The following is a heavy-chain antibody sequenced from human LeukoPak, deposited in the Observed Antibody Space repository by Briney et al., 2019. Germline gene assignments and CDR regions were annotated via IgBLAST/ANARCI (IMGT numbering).Heavy chain of an antibody. V-gene: IGHV3-21*01. Sequence: GGSLRLSCAASGFTFSSYEMNWVRQPPGKGLEWVSSISGSSSYMYYADSVKGRFTISRDNAKNSLYLQMNSLRAEDTAVYYCAELGITMIGGVWGKGTTVTISS. D-gene: IGHD3-10*02. J-gene: IGHJ6*04. CDR1: GFTFSSYE. CDR2: ISGSSSYM. CDR3: AELGITMIGGV.